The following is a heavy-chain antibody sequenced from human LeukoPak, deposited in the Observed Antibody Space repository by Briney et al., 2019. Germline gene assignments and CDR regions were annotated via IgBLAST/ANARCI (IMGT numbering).Heavy chain of an antibody. CDR3: ARLKAAGTVHYFDY. D-gene: IGHD6-13*01. CDR1: NYSIMTNNYH. V-gene: IGHV4-38-2*01. CDR2: IYHSGNT. Sequence: SETLSLTCAVSNYSIMTNNYHWAWIRQPPGKGLEWIGNIYHSGNTYYSPSLRGRLTISLDTSKNHLSLNLRSVTAADTAVYFCARLKAAGTVHYFDYCGRGTLVTVSS. J-gene: IGHJ4*02.